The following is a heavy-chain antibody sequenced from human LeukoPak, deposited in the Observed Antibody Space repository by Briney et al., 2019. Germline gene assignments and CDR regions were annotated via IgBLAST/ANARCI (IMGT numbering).Heavy chain of an antibody. CDR1: SGSISSSSYY. J-gene: IGHJ1*01. V-gene: IGHV4-39*02. CDR2: IYYSGST. D-gene: IGHD3-22*01. Sequence: SETLSLTCTISSGSISSSSYYWGWIRQPPGKGLEWVADIYYSGSTYYNPSLKSRVSISIDTSNNHFSLRLSSVTAADTALYYCARRRYYDSTGYLDWGQGTLVTVSS. CDR3: ARRRYYDSTGYLD.